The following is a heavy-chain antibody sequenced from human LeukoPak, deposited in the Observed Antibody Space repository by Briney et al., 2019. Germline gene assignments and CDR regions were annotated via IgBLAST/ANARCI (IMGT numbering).Heavy chain of an antibody. CDR2: IYPGDSDT. J-gene: IGHJ6*02. CDR3: ARHSIYCSGGSCYPHYGMDV. V-gene: IGHV5-51*01. Sequence: GESLKISCKGSGYRFTTYWIGWVRQKPGKGLEWMGIIYPGDSDTRYSPSFQGQVTISADKSISTAYLQWSSLKASDTAMYYCARHSIYCSGGSCYPHYGMDVWGQGTTVTVSS. D-gene: IGHD2-15*01. CDR1: GYRFTTYW.